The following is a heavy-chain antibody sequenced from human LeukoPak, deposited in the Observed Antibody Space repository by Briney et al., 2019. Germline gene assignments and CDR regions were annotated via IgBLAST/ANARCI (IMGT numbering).Heavy chain of an antibody. CDR1: GFTFSSYA. Sequence: GALRLSCAASGFTFSSYAMHWVRQAPGKGLEWVSAISGSGGGTYYADSVKGRFTISRDNSKDTLSLQMNSLRAEDTAVYYCAKGRGSGTYGGDYWGQGTLVTVSS. CDR2: ISGSGGGT. D-gene: IGHD1-26*01. CDR3: AKGRGSGTYGGDY. J-gene: IGHJ4*02. V-gene: IGHV3-23*01.